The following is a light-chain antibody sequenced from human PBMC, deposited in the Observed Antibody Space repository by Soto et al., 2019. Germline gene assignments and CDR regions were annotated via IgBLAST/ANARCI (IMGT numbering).Light chain of an antibody. CDR3: QQYSSAPRMYV. V-gene: IGKV3-20*01. J-gene: IGKJ2*01. Sequence: EIVLTQSPGTLSLSPGERGPLSCRASQSASYYVAWYQQKSGRAPRLLIYDASRRATGIPDRFSGSGYGTDFTLTISRLEPEDFAVYYCQQYSSAPRMYVFGQGTKLEIK. CDR1: QSASYY. CDR2: DAS.